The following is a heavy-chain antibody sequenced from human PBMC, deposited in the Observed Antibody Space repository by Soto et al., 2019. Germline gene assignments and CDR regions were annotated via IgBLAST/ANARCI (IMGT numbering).Heavy chain of an antibody. CDR3: ARGWGTVGTTTPFAY. V-gene: IGHV1-69*06. Sequence: QVQLVQSGAEVKKPGSSVKVSCQASGGTFSSYAITWVRQAPGQGLEWMGGIIPLFGTANYAQKFQGRVTITADKSTSTAYMEVRSLRSEDTAVYYCARGWGTVGTTTPFAYWGQGTLVTVSS. J-gene: IGHJ4*02. CDR2: IIPLFGTA. D-gene: IGHD1-26*01. CDR1: GGTFSSYA.